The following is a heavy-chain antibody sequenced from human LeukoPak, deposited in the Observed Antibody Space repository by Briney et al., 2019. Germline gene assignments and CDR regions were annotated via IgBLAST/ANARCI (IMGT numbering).Heavy chain of an antibody. CDR2: ISGSGGST. CDR3: AKERDYYDSSGYLGY. D-gene: IGHD3-22*01. V-gene: IGHV3-23*01. CDR1: GGTFSSYA. J-gene: IGHJ4*02. Sequence: SCKASGGTFSSYAMSWVRQAPGKGLEWVSAISGSGGSTYYADSVKGRFTISRDNSKNTLYLQMNSLRAEDTAVYYCAKERDYYDSSGYLGYWGQGTLVTVSS.